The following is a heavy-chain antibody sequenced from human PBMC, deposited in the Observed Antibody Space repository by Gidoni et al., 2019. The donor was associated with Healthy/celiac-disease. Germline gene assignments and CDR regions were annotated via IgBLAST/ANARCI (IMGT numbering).Heavy chain of an antibody. CDR1: GFTFSSYG. CDR3: AKDRSSFIDY. J-gene: IGHJ4*02. V-gene: IGHV3-30*18. CDR2: ISYDGSNK. Sequence: QVQLVESGGGVVQTGRSLRLSCAASGFTFSSYGMHWVRQAPGKGLEWVAVISYDGSNKYYADSVKGRFTISRDNSKNTLYLQMNSLRAEDTAVYYCAKDRSSFIDYWGQGTLVTVSS.